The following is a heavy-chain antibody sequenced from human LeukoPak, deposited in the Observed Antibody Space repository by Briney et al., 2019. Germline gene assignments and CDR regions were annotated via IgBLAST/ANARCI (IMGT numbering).Heavy chain of an antibody. V-gene: IGHV3-30-3*01. J-gene: IGHJ4*02. CDR3: ARGSSYYYGSGSYYSPLDY. CDR1: GFTFRSYA. CDR2: ISYDGSNK. D-gene: IGHD3-10*01. Sequence: GGSLRLSCAASGFTFRSYAMHWVRQAPGKGLEWVAVISYDGSNKYYADSVKGRFTISRDNSKNTLYLQMNSLRAEDTAVYYCARGSSYYYGSGSYYSPLDYWGQGTLVTVSS.